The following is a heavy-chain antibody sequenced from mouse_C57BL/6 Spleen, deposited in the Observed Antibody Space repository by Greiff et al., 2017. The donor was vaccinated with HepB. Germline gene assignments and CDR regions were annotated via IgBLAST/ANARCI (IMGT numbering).Heavy chain of an antibody. CDR1: GFNIKDDY. J-gene: IGHJ3*01. Sequence: VQLQQSGAELVRPGASVKLSCTASGFNIKDDYMHWVKQRPEQGLEWIGWIDPENGDTEYASKFQGKATITADTSSNTAYLQLSSLTSEDTAVYYCTTLTVLFAYWGQGTLVTVSA. D-gene: IGHD4-1*01. V-gene: IGHV14-4*01. CDR3: TTLTVLFAY. CDR2: IDPENGDT.